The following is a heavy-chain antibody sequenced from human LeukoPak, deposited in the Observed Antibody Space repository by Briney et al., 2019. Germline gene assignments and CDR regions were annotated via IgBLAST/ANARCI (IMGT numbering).Heavy chain of an antibody. J-gene: IGHJ4*02. CDR2: IYTSGST. V-gene: IGHV4-4*09. Sequence: SETLSLTCTVSGGSISSYYWSWIRQPPGKGLEWIGYIYTSGSTNYNPSLKSRVTISVDTSKNQFSLKLSSVTAADTAVCYCARHGDYDFWSGYSGPIDYWGQGTLVTVSS. CDR3: ARHGDYDFWSGYSGPIDY. D-gene: IGHD3-3*01. CDR1: GGSISSYY.